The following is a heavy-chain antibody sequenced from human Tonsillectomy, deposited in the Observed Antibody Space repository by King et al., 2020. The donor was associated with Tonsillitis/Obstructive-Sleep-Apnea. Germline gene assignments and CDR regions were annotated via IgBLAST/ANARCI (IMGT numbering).Heavy chain of an antibody. CDR1: GSTSVSFE. Sequence: VQLVESGGALFQPGGSLKPSFVPLGSTSVSFEMNWVGQPPGRGLEGVPSLSRREKTIHDADSVKGRFTIPRDNAKNSVFLQMNSLRVEDTAVYYCARRVPYYGMDVWGQGTTVTVSS. V-gene: IGHV3-48*03. J-gene: IGHJ6*02. CDR3: ARRVPYYGMDV. D-gene: IGHD4/OR15-4a*01. CDR2: LSRREKTI.